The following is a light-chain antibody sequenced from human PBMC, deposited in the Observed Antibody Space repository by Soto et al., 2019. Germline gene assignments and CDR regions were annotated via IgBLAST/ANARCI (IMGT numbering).Light chain of an antibody. V-gene: IGKV3-20*01. J-gene: IGKJ1*01. CDR3: QQYGSSGT. CDR1: QSVSNNY. CDR2: GAS. Sequence: EIVLTQSPGTLSLSPGERDTLSCRASQSVSNNYLAWYQQKPGQAPRLLIYGASNRATGIPDRFSGSGSGTDFTLTISRLEPEDFAVYYCQQYGSSGTVGQGTKVDIK.